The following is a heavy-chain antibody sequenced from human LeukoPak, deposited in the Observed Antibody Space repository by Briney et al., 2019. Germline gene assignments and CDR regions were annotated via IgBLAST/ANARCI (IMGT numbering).Heavy chain of an antibody. V-gene: IGHV3-33*06. J-gene: IGHJ4*02. Sequence: GRSLRLSCAASGFTFSSYGMHWVRQAPGKGLEWVAVIWYDGSNKYYADSVKGRFTISRDNSKNTLYLQMNSLRAEDTAVYYCAKDLGFRVGATAGGDYWGRGTLVTVSS. CDR1: GFTFSSYG. D-gene: IGHD1-26*01. CDR3: AKDLGFRVGATAGGDY. CDR2: IWYDGSNK.